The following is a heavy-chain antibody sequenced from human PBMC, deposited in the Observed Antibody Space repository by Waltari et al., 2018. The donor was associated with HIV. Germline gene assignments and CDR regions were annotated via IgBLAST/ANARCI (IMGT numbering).Heavy chain of an antibody. V-gene: IGHV1-2*02. J-gene: IGHJ3*02. CDR3: AREPDGDHDAFDI. D-gene: IGHD4-17*01. Sequence: QVQLVQSGAEVKKPGASVKVSCKASGYTFTGYYMHWVRQAPGQGLEWMGLINPNSGGTNYAQKFKGSVTMTRDTSISTAYMELSRLRSDDTAVYYCAREPDGDHDAFDIWGQGTMVTVSS. CDR1: GYTFTGYY. CDR2: INPNSGGT.